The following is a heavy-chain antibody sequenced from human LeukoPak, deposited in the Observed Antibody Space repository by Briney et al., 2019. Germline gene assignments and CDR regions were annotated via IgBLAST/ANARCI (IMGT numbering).Heavy chain of an antibody. J-gene: IGHJ5*02. CDR1: GGTFTRYA. CDR2: IIPISGTT. CDR3: ARKLRLGGNWFDP. Sequence: SVKVSCKTSGGTFTRYAITWVRQAPGQGLEWMGKIIPISGTTNYAQKFQGRVTFTADESTSTAYMELSSLRSEDTALYYCARKLRLGGNWFDPWGQGTLVTVSS. V-gene: IGHV1-69*13. D-gene: IGHD1-26*01.